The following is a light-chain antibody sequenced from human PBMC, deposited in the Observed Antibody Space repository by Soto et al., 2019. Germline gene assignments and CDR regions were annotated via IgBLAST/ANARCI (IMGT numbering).Light chain of an antibody. Sequence: EIEMTQSPVTLAVSPGERATLSCRASQSVRSNLAWYQQKPGQAPRPLIYGASTRATGIAARFSGSGSGTEFTLNIRSLQSEDFALYYCHQYDNWPLTWTFGQGTKVDIK. V-gene: IGKV3-15*01. CDR2: GAS. CDR1: QSVRSN. J-gene: IGKJ1*01. CDR3: HQYDNWPLTWT.